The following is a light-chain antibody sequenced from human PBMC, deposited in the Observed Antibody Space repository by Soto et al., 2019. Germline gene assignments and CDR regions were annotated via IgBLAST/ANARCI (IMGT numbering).Light chain of an antibody. V-gene: IGKV1-27*01. J-gene: IGKJ1*01. CDR3: QKYNSALWT. Sequence: DIQMTQSPSSRSASVGDRVTITCRASQGISNYLAWYQQKPGKVPQLLIYSASVLQSGVPSRFSGSGSETDFTLTISSLQPEDVATYYCQKYNSALWTFGQGTKVEIK. CDR2: SAS. CDR1: QGISNY.